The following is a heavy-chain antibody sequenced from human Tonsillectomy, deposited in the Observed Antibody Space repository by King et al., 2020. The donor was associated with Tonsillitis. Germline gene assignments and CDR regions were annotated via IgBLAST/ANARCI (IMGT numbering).Heavy chain of an antibody. Sequence: TLKESGPTLVKATQTLSLTCTFSGFSLSASGVGVGWIRQPPGKALEWLAFIYWNDDKEYSPSLMSRLTITKDTSKNQVVLTMTNMDPVDTATYYCAHTLQWDRLFDYWGQGTLVTVSS. V-gene: IGHV2-5*01. CDR1: GFSLSASGVG. CDR2: IYWNDDK. D-gene: IGHD1-26*01. J-gene: IGHJ4*02. CDR3: AHTLQWDRLFDY.